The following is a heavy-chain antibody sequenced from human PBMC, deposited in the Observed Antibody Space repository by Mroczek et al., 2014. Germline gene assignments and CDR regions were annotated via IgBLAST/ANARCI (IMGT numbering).Heavy chain of an antibody. Sequence: QVQLQQWGAGLLKPSETLSLTCAVYGGSFSGYYWSWIRQPPGKGLEWIGEINHSGSTNYNPSLKSRVTISVDTSKNQFSLKLSSVTAADTAVYYCARGHLNVAAANGRWFDPWGQGTLVTVSS. J-gene: IGHJ5*02. V-gene: IGHV4-34*01. CDR2: INHSGST. D-gene: IGHD2-15*01. CDR3: ARGHLNVAAANGRWFDP. CDR1: GGSFSGYY.